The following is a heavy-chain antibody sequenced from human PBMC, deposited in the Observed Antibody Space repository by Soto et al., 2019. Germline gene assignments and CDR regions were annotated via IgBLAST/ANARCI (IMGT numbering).Heavy chain of an antibody. Sequence: ASVKVSCKASGYTITSYGISWVRQAPGQGLEWMGWISAYNGNTNYAQKLQGRVTMTTDTSTSTAYMELRSLRSDDTAVYYCARDSGYVSYYYYGMDVWGQGTTVTVSS. J-gene: IGHJ6*02. CDR3: ARDSGYVSYYYYGMDV. CDR1: GYTITSYG. CDR2: ISAYNGNT. V-gene: IGHV1-18*04. D-gene: IGHD3-10*01.